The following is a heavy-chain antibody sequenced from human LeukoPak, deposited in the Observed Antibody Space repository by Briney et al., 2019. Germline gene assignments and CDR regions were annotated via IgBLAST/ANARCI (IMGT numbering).Heavy chain of an antibody. V-gene: IGHV4-39*01. CDR1: GGSISSSSYY. J-gene: IGHJ5*02. CDR2: IYYSGST. Sequence: PSETLSLTCTVSGGSISSSSYYWGWIRQPPGKGLEWIGSIYYSGSTYYNPSLKSRVTISVDTSKNQFSLKLSSVTAADTAVYYCTRYPYTPVVGFLEWFPDDPWGQGTLVTVSS. D-gene: IGHD3-3*01. CDR3: TRYPYTPVVGFLEWFPDDP.